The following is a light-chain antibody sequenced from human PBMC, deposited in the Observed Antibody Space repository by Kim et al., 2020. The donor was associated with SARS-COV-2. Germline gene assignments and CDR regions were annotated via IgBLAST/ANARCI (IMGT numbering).Light chain of an antibody. CDR3: DSRDSSGNHLV. CDR1: SLRDYY. CDR2: YKN. J-gene: IGLJ3*02. Sequence: ALGQTVRITCQGDSLRDYYASWYQQKAGQAHLLVIYYKNNRPSGIPDRFSGSNSGNTASLTITGAQAEDEAVYYCDSRDSSGNHLVFGGGTQLTVL. V-gene: IGLV3-19*01.